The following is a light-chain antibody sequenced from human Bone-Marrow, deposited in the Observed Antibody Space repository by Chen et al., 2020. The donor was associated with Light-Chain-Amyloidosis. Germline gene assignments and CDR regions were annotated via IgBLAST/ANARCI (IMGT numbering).Light chain of an antibody. V-gene: IGLV3-21*02. CDR2: DDS. CDR1: NIGSTS. J-gene: IGLJ3*02. Sequence: VLTPPSSASVAPGQTATIPCGGNNIGSTSVHWYQQTPGQAPLLVVYDDSDRPSGIHERSAGANAGNPATLTIGRCEAGDEADYYCQVWDRSSDRPVFGGGTKLTVL. CDR3: QVWDRSSDRPV.